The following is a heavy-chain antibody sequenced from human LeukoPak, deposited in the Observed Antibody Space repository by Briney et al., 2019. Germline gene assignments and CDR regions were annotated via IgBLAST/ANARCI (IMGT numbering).Heavy chain of an antibody. CDR3: ARLRQQLPKGYDAFDI. CDR2: IYYSGST. J-gene: IGHJ3*02. D-gene: IGHD6-13*01. CDR1: GGSISSSSYY. Sequence: SETLSLTCTVSGGSISSSSYYWGWIRQPPGKGLEWIGRIYYSGSTYYNPSLKSRVTISVDTSKNQFSLKLSSVTAADTAVYYCARLRQQLPKGYDAFDIWGQGTMVTVSS. V-gene: IGHV4-39*01.